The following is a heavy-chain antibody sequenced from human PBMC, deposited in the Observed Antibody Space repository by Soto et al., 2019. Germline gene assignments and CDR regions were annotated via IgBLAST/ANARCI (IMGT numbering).Heavy chain of an antibody. D-gene: IGHD2-15*01. CDR1: GGSFRGYY. V-gene: IGHV4-34*01. CDR2: INHSGST. Sequence: QVQLQQWGAGLLKPRETLSPTSAAYGGSFRGYYWTWLRQPPGKGLEWIGEINHSGSTNYTPSLKSRVTISPDTSKNQFSLRLSSVTAADTAVYYCARTRCSSSSCRPNFDNWGQGTLVTVSS. CDR3: ARTRCSSSSCRPNFDN. J-gene: IGHJ4*02.